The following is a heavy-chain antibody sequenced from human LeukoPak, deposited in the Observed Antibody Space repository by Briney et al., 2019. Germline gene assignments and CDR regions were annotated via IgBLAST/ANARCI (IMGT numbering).Heavy chain of an antibody. CDR1: GFTFSSYA. Sequence: PGGSLRLSCAASGFTFSSYAMSWVRQATGKGLEWVSSISGSGDNTYYADSVKGRFTISRDNSKNTLYLQMNTLRAEDTALYYCAKQGNAYDVWGQGTLVTVSS. CDR2: ISGSGDNT. V-gene: IGHV3-23*01. J-gene: IGHJ3*01. CDR3: AKQGNAYDV.